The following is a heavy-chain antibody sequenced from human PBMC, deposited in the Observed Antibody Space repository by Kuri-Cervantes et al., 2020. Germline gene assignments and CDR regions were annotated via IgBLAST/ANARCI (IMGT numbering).Heavy chain of an antibody. J-gene: IGHJ6*02. CDR1: GFTLSSYW. CDR2: IRQDGSEI. Sequence: GGSLRLSCAASGFTLSSYWMSWVRQAPGKGLEWVANIRQDGSEIYYLDSVKGRFTISRDNAKNTLYLQMNSLRAEDTAVYYCARVESSYYDILTGYYFYYYYYGMDVWGQGTTVTVSS. D-gene: IGHD3-9*01. CDR3: ARVESSYYDILTGYYFYYYYYGMDV. V-gene: IGHV3-7*01.